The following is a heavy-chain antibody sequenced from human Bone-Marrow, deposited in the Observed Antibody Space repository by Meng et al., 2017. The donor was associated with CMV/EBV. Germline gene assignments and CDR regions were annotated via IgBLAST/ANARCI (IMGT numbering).Heavy chain of an antibody. D-gene: IGHD2-2*01. CDR3: PKSSSTPGFFYGMDV. CDR2: ISASGGSA. Sequence: GGSLRLSCAASGFTFSSYAMNWVRQAPGKGLEWVSAISASGGSAYYADLVKGRFTISRDNSKNTLYLQMNSLRGEDTAVYYCPKSSSTPGFFYGMDVWGQGTTVTVSS. V-gene: IGHV3-23*01. J-gene: IGHJ6*02. CDR1: GFTFSSYA.